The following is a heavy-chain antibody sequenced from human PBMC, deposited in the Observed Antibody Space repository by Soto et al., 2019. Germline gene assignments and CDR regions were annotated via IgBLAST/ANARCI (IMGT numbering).Heavy chain of an antibody. Sequence: QVQLQQWGAGLLKPSETLSLTCAVYGGSFSGYYWSWIRQPPGKGLEWIGEINHSGSTNYNPSLKSRVTISVDTSKNQFSLKLSSVTAADTAVYYCARGPYCSGGSCYRRRSYFDYWGQGTLVTVSS. V-gene: IGHV4-34*01. CDR1: GGSFSGYY. CDR2: INHSGST. D-gene: IGHD2-15*01. CDR3: ARGPYCSGGSCYRRRSYFDY. J-gene: IGHJ4*02.